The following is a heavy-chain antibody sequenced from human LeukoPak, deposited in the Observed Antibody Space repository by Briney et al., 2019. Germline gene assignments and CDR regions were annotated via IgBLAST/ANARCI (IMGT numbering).Heavy chain of an antibody. CDR2: ISGSGGIT. CDR3: AKADWEYYMDV. Sequence: GGSLRLSCAASGFTFSSYAMSWVRQAPGKGLEGVSGISGSGGITNYADSVKGRFTISRDNSKNTLYLQMNSLRAEDTAVYYCAKADWEYYMDVWGKGTTVTVSS. D-gene: IGHD3-9*01. CDR1: GFTFSSYA. V-gene: IGHV3-23*01. J-gene: IGHJ6*03.